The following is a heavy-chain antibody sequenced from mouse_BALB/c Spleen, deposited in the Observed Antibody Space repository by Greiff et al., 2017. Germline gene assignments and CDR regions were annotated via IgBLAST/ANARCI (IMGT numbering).Heavy chain of an antibody. V-gene: IGHV1S22*01. J-gene: IGHJ4*01. CDR3: TREVRQGYYAMDY. CDR1: GYTFTSYW. D-gene: IGHD2-14*01. CDR2: IYPGSGST. Sequence: LQQPGSELVRPGASVKLSCKASGYTFTSYWMHWVKQRPGQGLEWIGNIYPGSGSTNYDEKFKSKATLTVDTSSSTAYMQLSSLTSEDSAVYYCTREVRQGYYAMDYWGQGTSVTVSS.